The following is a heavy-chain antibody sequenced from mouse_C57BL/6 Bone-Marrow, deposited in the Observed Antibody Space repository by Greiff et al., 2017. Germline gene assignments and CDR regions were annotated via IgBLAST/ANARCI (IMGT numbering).Heavy chain of an antibody. V-gene: IGHV1-55*01. CDR2: IYPGSGST. J-gene: IGHJ2*01. D-gene: IGHD3-3*01. CDR3: AKEGLGSPGFDY. CDR1: GYTFTSYW. Sequence: VQLQQPGAELVKPGASVKMSCKASGYTFTSYWITWVKQRPGQGLEWIGDIYPGSGSTNYNEKFKSKATLTVDTSSSTAYMQLSSLTSEDSAVDYCAKEGLGSPGFDYWGQGTTLTVSS.